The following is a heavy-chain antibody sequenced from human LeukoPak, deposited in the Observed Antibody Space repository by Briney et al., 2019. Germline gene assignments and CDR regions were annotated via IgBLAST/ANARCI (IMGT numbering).Heavy chain of an antibody. CDR3: ARETSLAGFASGLGFNY. CDR2: IYGSGNT. Sequence: SETLSLTCTVSGGSISSWYWSWIRQPPGKGLEWIGYIYGSGNTNYNPSLKSRVTMSIGTSKNQFSLKLTSVTAADTATYYCARETSLAGFASGLGFNYWGQGILVTVSS. CDR1: GGSISSWY. V-gene: IGHV4-59*01. J-gene: IGHJ4*02. D-gene: IGHD6-19*01.